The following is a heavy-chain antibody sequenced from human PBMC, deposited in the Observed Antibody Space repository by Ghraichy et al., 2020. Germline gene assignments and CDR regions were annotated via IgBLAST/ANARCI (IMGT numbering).Heavy chain of an antibody. D-gene: IGHD5-12*01. CDR3: ASWSGYDSQLDY. CDR2: IYYSGST. V-gene: IGHV4-59*01. Sequence: SQTLSLTCTVSGVSINSYYWTWIRQPPGKGLEWIGYIYYSGSTNYSPSLKSRVTMSVDTSKNQFSLKLTSVTAADTAVYYCASWSGYDSQLDYWGQGTLVTVSS. J-gene: IGHJ4*02. CDR1: GVSINSYY.